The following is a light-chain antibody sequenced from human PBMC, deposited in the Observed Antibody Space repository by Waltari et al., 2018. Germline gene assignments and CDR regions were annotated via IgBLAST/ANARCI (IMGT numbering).Light chain of an antibody. V-gene: IGLV4-69*01. CDR3: QSGGHGTWV. J-gene: IGLJ3*02. CDR1: SGHSSNI. Sequence: QLVLTQSPSASASLGASVRLTCTLDSGHSSNIIALPQQQPEKGPRYLMKVNSDGSHSKGDEIPDRLSGSGSGAERYLTISSVQSEDEADYYCQSGGHGTWVFGGGTKLTVL. CDR2: VNSDGSH.